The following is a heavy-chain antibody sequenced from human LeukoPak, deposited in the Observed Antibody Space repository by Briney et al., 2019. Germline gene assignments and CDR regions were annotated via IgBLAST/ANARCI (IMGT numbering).Heavy chain of an antibody. CDR2: IYYRGST. D-gene: IGHD1-26*01. J-gene: IGHJ4*02. CDR3: ARLTYSGSYPNYFDY. V-gene: IGHV4-39*01. Sequence: SETLSLTCTVSGGSITSFGYCWGWIRQPPGKGLEWIATIYYRGSTYYNSSLKSRVTISVDTSKNQFSLKLTSVTAADTAVYYCARLTYSGSYPNYFDYWGQGTLVTVSS. CDR1: GGSITSFGYC.